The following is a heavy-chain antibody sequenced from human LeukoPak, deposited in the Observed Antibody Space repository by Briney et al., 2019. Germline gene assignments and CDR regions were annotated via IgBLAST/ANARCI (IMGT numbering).Heavy chain of an antibody. D-gene: IGHD1-14*01. CDR3: ATSPDIDASGTLYYLDS. Sequence: PGGSLRLSCAASGFTFRSYGMSWVRQTPGKGLEWVSSISGSGSYTYYADSVKGRFTISRDNSKNTLYLQMSSLRAEDAAIYYCATSPDIDASGTLYYLDSWGQGTLVTVSS. V-gene: IGHV3-23*01. J-gene: IGHJ4*02. CDR1: GFTFRSYG. CDR2: ISGSGSYT.